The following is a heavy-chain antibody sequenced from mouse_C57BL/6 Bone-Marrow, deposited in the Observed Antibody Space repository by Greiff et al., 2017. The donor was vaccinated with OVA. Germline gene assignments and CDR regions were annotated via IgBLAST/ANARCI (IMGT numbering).Heavy chain of an antibody. D-gene: IGHD2-4*01. V-gene: IGHV5-6*01. CDR2: ISSGGSYT. J-gene: IGHJ3*01. CDR1: GFTFSSYG. CDR3: ARQGLRSFAY. Sequence: EVQLVESGGDLVKPGGSLKLSCAASGFTFSSYGMSWVRQTPDKRLEWVATISSGGSYTYYPDSVKGRFTISRDNAKNTLYLQMSSLKSEDTAMYYCARQGLRSFAYWGQGTLVTVSA.